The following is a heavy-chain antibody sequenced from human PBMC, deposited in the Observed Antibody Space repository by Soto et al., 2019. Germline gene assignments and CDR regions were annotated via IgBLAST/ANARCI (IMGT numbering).Heavy chain of an antibody. CDR3: AKDGASGSYPPYYYFGMDV. J-gene: IGHJ6*02. V-gene: IGHV3-23*01. CDR2: ISGSGGNA. D-gene: IGHD1-26*01. CDR1: GFTFSSYA. Sequence: EVQLLESGGGLVQPGGSLRLSCAASGFTFSSYAMSWVRQAPGKGLEWVSTISGSGGNAYYADSVEGRFSLSRDNSKNTLRLQMNSLRADDTAVYYCAKDGASGSYPPYYYFGMDVWGQGTTVTVSS.